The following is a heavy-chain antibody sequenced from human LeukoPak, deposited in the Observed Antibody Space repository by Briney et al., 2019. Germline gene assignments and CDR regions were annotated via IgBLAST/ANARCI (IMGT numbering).Heavy chain of an antibody. Sequence: ASVTVSCKSSVYTFTSYGISWVRQAPAQGLEWMGWNSAYNGNTNYPQKLQGRVTMTTDTSTSTAYMELRSLRSDDTAVYYCARLIGIQLWACDYWGQGTLVTVSS. J-gene: IGHJ4*02. CDR3: ARLIGIQLWACDY. D-gene: IGHD5-18*01. V-gene: IGHV1-18*01. CDR1: VYTFTSYG. CDR2: NSAYNGNT.